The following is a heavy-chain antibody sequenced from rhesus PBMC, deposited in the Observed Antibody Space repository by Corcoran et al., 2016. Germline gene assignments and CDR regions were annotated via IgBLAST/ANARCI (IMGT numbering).Heavy chain of an antibody. CDR2: MGSGSDT. V-gene: IGHV3-103*01. CDR1: GFSFIAYA. Sequence: EVQLVESGGGLAKPGGSLRLSCATSGFSFIAYAFHWVRQTPERGLEWVSAMGSGSDTYYADSVRGRFSISRDNSKNTVSLQMNILTTEDTAVYYCTKETHGWSYFDFWGQGVLVTVSS. J-gene: IGHJ4*01. CDR3: TKETHGWSYFDF. D-gene: IGHD6-37*01.